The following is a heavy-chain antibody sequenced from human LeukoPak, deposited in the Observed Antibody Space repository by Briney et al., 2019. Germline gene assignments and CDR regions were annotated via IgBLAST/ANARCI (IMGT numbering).Heavy chain of an antibody. CDR3: AREIVVVVTAHLFDY. V-gene: IGHV3-7*01. CDR1: GFTFSSYW. Sequence: GGSLRLSCAASGFTFSSYWMSWVRQAPGKGLEWVANIKRDGSEKYYVDSVKGRFTISRDNAKNSLYLQMNSLRAEDTAVYYCAREIVVVVTAHLFDYWGQGTLVTVSS. J-gene: IGHJ4*02. CDR2: IKRDGSEK. D-gene: IGHD2-21*02.